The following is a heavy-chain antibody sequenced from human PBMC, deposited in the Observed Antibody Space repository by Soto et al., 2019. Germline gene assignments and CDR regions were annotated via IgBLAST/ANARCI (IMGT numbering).Heavy chain of an antibody. D-gene: IGHD3-22*01. CDR2: ISYDGSNK. Sequence: PGGSLSLSCAASGFTFSSYGMHWVRQAPGKGLEWVAVISYDGSNKYYADSVKGRFTISRDNSKNTLYLQMNSLRAEDTAVYYCAKDSYDSDWWGQGTMVTVSS. J-gene: IGHJ4*02. CDR1: GFTFSSYG. CDR3: AKDSYDSDW. V-gene: IGHV3-30*18.